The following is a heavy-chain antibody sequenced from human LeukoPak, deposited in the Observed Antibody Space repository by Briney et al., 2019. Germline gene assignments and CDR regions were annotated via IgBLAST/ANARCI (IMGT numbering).Heavy chain of an antibody. J-gene: IGHJ4*02. D-gene: IGHD5-18*01. V-gene: IGHV1-69*05. CDR1: GGTFSSYA. Sequence: GASVKVSCKASGGTFSSYAISWVRQAPGQGLEWMGGIIPIFGTANYAQKFQGRVTITTDESTSTAYMELSSLRSEDTAVYYCARDLISGGYSYGHFDYWGQGTLVTVSS. CDR3: ARDLISGGYSYGHFDY. CDR2: IIPIFGTA.